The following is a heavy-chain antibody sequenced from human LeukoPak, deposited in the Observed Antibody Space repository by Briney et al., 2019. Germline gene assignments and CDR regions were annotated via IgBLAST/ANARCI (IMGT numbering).Heavy chain of an antibody. V-gene: IGHV3-23*01. CDR3: ARTRMSDY. D-gene: IGHD1-14*01. Sequence: GGPLRLSCVASGFTFSTYVMTWGRQAPGNGVEWVSAIGAGGGSTHYADSVKGRFTISRDNSKNTLYLEMNSLRAEDTAIYYCARTRMSDYWGQGALVTVSS. J-gene: IGHJ4*02. CDR2: IGAGGGST. CDR1: GFTFSTYV.